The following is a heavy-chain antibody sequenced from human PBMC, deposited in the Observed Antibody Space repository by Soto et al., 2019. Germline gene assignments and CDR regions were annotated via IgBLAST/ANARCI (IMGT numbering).Heavy chain of an antibody. CDR1: GGSISSYY. J-gene: IGHJ2*01. Sequence: QVQLQESGPGLVKPSETLSLTCTVSGGSISSYYWSWIRQPPGTGLEWIGYIYYSGSTNYNPSLKSRVTISVDTSKNQFSLKLSSVTAADTAVYYCARHQWLVRRWYFDLWGRGTLVTVSS. D-gene: IGHD6-19*01. V-gene: IGHV4-59*08. CDR2: IYYSGST. CDR3: ARHQWLVRRWYFDL.